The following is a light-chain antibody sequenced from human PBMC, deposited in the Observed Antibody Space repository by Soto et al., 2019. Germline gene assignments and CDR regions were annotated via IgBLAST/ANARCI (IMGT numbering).Light chain of an antibody. CDR1: QGISNY. Sequence: DIQMTQSPSAMSASVGDRVIITCRASQGISNYLAWFQQKPGNVPKRLIYAASDLQPGVPSRFRGTGSGTEFTLTTSSLQPEDFATYYCLQHNTYPPTLGQGTKVDIK. CDR2: AAS. CDR3: LQHNTYPPT. V-gene: IGKV1-17*03. J-gene: IGKJ1*01.